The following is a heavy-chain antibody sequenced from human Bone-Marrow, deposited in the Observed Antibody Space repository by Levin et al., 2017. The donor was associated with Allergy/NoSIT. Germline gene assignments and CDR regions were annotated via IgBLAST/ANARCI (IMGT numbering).Heavy chain of an antibody. CDR3: AKDTYSGSYFHYFDY. CDR1: GFTFSNYG. D-gene: IGHD1-26*01. Sequence: PGGSLRLSCAASGFTFSNYGMHWVRQGPGKGLEWVAVVSYDGTTKYYADSVKGRFTISRDNAKNTLYLQMNSLRVEDTAVYYCAKDTYSGSYFHYFDYWGQGTQVTVSS. J-gene: IGHJ4*02. CDR2: VSYDGTTK. V-gene: IGHV3-30*18.